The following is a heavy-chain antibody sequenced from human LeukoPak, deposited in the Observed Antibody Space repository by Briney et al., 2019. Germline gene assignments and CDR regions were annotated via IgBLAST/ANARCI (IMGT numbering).Heavy chain of an antibody. CDR2: IRYDESNE. CDR1: GFTFSNYG. CDR3: VKDSSWMGEYYFDY. Sequence: GGSLRFSCAASGFTFSNYGMHWVRQAPGKGLEWVAFIRYDESNEYYADSVKGRFTISRDNSKNTLYLQMNSLRADDTAVYYCVKDSSWMGEYYFDYWGQGTLVTVSS. J-gene: IGHJ4*02. V-gene: IGHV3-30*02. D-gene: IGHD3-16*01.